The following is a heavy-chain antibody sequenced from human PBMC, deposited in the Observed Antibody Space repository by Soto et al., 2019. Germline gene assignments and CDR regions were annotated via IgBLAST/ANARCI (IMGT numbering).Heavy chain of an antibody. J-gene: IGHJ5*02. Sequence: SETLSLTCPVSGGSISSYYWSWIRQPPGKGLEWIGYIYYSGSTNYNPSLKSRVTISVDTSKNQFSLKLSSVTAADTAVYYCARHYIAAAGTSLNNWFDPWGQGTLVTVSS. D-gene: IGHD6-13*01. CDR2: IYYSGST. CDR3: ARHYIAAAGTSLNNWFDP. V-gene: IGHV4-59*08. CDR1: GGSISSYY.